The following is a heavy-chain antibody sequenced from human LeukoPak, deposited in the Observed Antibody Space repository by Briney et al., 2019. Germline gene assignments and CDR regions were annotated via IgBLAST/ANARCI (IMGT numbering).Heavy chain of an antibody. CDR2: INPSSGGT. CDR1: GYTFTAYY. V-gene: IGHV1-2*02. Sequence: ASVTLSFTASGYTFTAYYKHWVRQAPGQGLEWMGWINPSSGGTKYVQKFQARVTMTRDTSIRAAYMDLNSLRSDDTAGYYCVRPREGYTGPVDYLGGGGLLSGSS. CDR3: VRPREGYTGPVDY. D-gene: IGHD5-24*01. J-gene: IGHJ4*02.